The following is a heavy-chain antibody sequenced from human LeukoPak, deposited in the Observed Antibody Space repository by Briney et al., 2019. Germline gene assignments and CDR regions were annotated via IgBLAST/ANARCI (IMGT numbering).Heavy chain of an antibody. J-gene: IGHJ4*02. CDR2: LSGSGAYT. Sequence: PGGSLRLSCAASGFTFSSYAMSWVRQAPGKGLEWVSALSGSGAYTYYADSVKGRFIISRDNAKNSLYLQMNSLRAEDTAVYYCARDGGGYFDYWGQGTLVTVSS. V-gene: IGHV3-23*01. CDR3: ARDGGGYFDY. D-gene: IGHD3-10*01. CDR1: GFTFSSYA.